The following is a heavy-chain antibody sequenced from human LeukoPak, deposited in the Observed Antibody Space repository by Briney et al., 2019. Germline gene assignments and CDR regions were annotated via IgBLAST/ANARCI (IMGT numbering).Heavy chain of an antibody. J-gene: IGHJ4*02. CDR3: ARGDYDFWSGYLDDY. CDR1: GFTFSSYW. D-gene: IGHD3-3*01. V-gene: IGHV3-7*01. CDR2: IKQDGSEK. Sequence: GGSLRLSCAASGFTFSSYWMSWVHQAPGKGLEWVANIKQDGSEKYYVDSVKGRFTISRDNAKNSLYLQMNSLRAEDTAVYYCARGDYDFWSGYLDDYWGQGTLVTVSS.